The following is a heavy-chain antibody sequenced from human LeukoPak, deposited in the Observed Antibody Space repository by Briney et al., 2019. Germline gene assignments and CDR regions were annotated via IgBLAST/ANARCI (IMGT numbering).Heavy chain of an antibody. Sequence: TGGSLRHSCAAAGFTFSDYSMNWVRQAPGKGLEWVSYIGISRGNTKYADSVKGRFTISGEKAKKSLYLQMNSLRVEDTAVYYCARDYKYAFDNWGQGTLATVSS. J-gene: IGHJ4*02. CDR3: ARDYKYAFDN. V-gene: IGHV3-48*01. CDR1: GFTFSDYS. CDR2: IGISRGNT. D-gene: IGHD5-24*01.